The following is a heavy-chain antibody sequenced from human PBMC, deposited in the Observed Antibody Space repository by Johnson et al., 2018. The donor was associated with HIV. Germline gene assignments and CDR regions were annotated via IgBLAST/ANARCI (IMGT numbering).Heavy chain of an antibody. J-gene: IGHJ3*02. CDR1: GLTVSSNY. CDR2: IFSGGST. CDR3: ARACRDGYTCDAFDI. V-gene: IGHV3-66*01. D-gene: IGHD5-24*01. Sequence: VQLMESGGGLVQPGGSLRLSCAASGLTVSSNYMSWVRQAPGKGLEWVSVIFSGGSTYYADSVNGRFTISRDNSKNTLYIQMNSLRAEDTAVYYCARACRDGYTCDAFDIWGQGTMVTVSS.